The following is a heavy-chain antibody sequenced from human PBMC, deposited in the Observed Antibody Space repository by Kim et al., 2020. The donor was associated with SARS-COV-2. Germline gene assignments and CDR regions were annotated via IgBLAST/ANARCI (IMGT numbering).Heavy chain of an antibody. CDR2: IYYSGST. CDR3: AREDHAFDI. Sequence: SETLSLTCTVSGGSISSYYWSWIRQPPGKGLEWIGYIYYSGSTNYNPSLKSRVTISVDTSKNQFSRKLSSVTAADTAVYYCAREDHAFDIWGQGTMVTVSS. J-gene: IGHJ3*02. V-gene: IGHV4-59*01. CDR1: GGSISSYY.